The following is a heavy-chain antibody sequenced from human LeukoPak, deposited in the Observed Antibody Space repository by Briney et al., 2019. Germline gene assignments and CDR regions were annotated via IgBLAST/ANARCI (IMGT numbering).Heavy chain of an antibody. CDR1: GVSISNGDHY. D-gene: IGHD3-10*02. CDR2: IYYSGST. CDR3: ARIMLSWRGFDC. V-gene: IGHV4-31*03. Sequence: PSETLSLTCTVSGVSISNGDHYWSWIRQHPGKGLEWIGHIYYSGSTYYNPSLKSRGIISVETSKNQFSLKLSSVTAADTAVYYCARIMLSWRGFDCWGQGTLVTVSS. J-gene: IGHJ4*02.